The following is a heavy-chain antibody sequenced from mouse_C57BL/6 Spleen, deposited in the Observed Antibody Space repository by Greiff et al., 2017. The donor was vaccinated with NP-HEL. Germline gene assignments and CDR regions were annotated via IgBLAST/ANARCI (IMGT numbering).Heavy chain of an antibody. CDR1: GYTFTDYN. CDR3: ARIYYSNYEGYFDV. Sequence: EVQLQQSGPELVKPGASVKMSCKASGYTFTDYNMHWVKQSHGKSLEWIGYINPNNGGTSYNQKFKGKATLTVNKSSSTAYMELRSLTSEDSAVYYCARIYYSNYEGYFDVWGTRTTVTVSS. V-gene: IGHV1-22*01. D-gene: IGHD2-5*01. J-gene: IGHJ1*03. CDR2: INPNNGGT.